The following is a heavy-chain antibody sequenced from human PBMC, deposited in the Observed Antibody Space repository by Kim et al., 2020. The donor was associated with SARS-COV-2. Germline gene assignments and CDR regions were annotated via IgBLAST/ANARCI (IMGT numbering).Heavy chain of an antibody. CDR3: AKDDLEWVLLRGYFQH. V-gene: IGHV3-33*06. J-gene: IGHJ1*01. D-gene: IGHD1-26*01. Sequence: SMKGRFTNSRDNSKNTLYLQMNSLRAEDTAVYYCAKDDLEWVLLRGYFQHWGQGTLGTVSS.